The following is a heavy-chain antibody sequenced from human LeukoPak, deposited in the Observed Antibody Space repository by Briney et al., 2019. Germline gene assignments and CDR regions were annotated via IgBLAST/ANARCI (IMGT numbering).Heavy chain of an antibody. Sequence: GGSLRLSCAVSGLTVSDNYMSWVRQAPGKGLEWLSVIYSGGSTYYVDSVKGRFSISRDNSKNTLYLQMNDLSAEDTAVYYCARDRSYSSTSFGMDVWGQGTTVTVSS. J-gene: IGHJ6*02. CDR2: IYSGGST. CDR1: GLTVSDNY. D-gene: IGHD6-13*01. CDR3: ARDRSYSSTSFGMDV. V-gene: IGHV3-53*01.